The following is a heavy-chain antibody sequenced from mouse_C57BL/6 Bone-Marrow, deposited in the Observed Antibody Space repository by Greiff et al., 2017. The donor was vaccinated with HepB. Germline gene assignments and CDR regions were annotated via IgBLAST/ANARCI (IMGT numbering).Heavy chain of an antibody. V-gene: IGHV1-5*01. D-gene: IGHD5-5*01. Sequence: VQLQQSGTVLARPGASVKMSCKTSGYTLNSYWMHLVKLRTGQGLEWIGAIYPGNSDTSYNQKFKGKAKLTAVTSASTAYMALSSLTNEDSAVYYCTRDSYLYWYFDGWGTGTTVTVSS. CDR3: TRDSYLYWYFDG. CDR1: GYTLNSYW. CDR2: IYPGNSDT. J-gene: IGHJ1*03.